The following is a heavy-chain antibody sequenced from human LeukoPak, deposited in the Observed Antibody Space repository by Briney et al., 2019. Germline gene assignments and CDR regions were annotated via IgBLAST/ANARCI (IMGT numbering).Heavy chain of an antibody. CDR2: ISGSGGST. CDR3: AKDVLFGVYSYGLTFDY. V-gene: IGHV3-23*01. J-gene: IGHJ4*02. CDR1: GFTFSSYA. D-gene: IGHD5-18*01. Sequence: GGSLRLSCAASGFTFSSYAMSWVRQAPGKGLEWVSAISGSGGSTYYADSVKGRFTISRDNSKNTLYLQMNRLRAEDTAVYYCAKDVLFGVYSYGLTFDYWGQGTLVTVSS.